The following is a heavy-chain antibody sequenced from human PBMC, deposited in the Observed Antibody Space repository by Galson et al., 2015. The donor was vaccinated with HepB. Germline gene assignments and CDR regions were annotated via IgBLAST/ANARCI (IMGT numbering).Heavy chain of an antibody. D-gene: IGHD1-1*01. Sequence: SLRLSCAASGFTFSSYAMHWVRQAPGKGLEWVAVISYDGSNKYYADSVKGRFTISRDNSKNTLYLQMNSLRAEDTAVYYCASHPTANDGWYYYYGMDVWGQGTTVTVSS. J-gene: IGHJ6*02. CDR3: ASHPTANDGWYYYYGMDV. CDR2: ISYDGSNK. CDR1: GFTFSSYA. V-gene: IGHV3-30-3*01.